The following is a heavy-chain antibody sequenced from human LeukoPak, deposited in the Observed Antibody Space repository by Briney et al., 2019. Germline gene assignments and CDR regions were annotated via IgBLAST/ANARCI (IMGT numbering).Heavy chain of an antibody. CDR3: AKDWSCSSASCRFDY. D-gene: IGHD2-2*01. CDR1: GFTFSSYA. V-gene: IGHV3-23*01. Sequence: PGGSLRPSCVASGFTFSSYAMSWVRQAPGKGLEWVSGISGSGGNTYYADSVKGRFTISRDNSKNTLYLQMNSLRAEDTAVYYCAKDWSCSSASCRFDYWGQGTLVTVSS. CDR2: ISGSGGNT. J-gene: IGHJ4*02.